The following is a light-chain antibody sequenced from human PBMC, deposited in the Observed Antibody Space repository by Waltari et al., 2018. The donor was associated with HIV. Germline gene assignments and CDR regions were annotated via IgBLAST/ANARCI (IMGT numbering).Light chain of an antibody. CDR2: RKN. Sequence: QSVLTQPPSASGTPGQRVTISCSVSSSNIGSHYVYWYQHLPGTAPKLLIYRKNQRPSGVPDRFSGSKSGTSAALAISGLRSEDEADYYCAAWDDSLSGVVFGGGTKLTVL. CDR3: AAWDDSLSGVV. CDR1: SSNIGSHY. J-gene: IGLJ2*01. V-gene: IGLV1-47*01.